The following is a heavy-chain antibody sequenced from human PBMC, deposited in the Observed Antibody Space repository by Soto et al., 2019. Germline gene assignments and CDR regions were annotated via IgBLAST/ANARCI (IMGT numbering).Heavy chain of an antibody. Sequence: GGSLRLSCAASGFTFSSYSMNWVRQAPGKGLEWVSSISSSSSYIYYADSVKGRFTISRDNAKNSLYLQMNSLRAEDTAVYYCARDVGVYSSGWTLDAFDIWGQGTMVTVSS. J-gene: IGHJ3*02. CDR2: ISSSSSYI. D-gene: IGHD6-19*01. CDR1: GFTFSSYS. V-gene: IGHV3-21*01. CDR3: ARDVGVYSSGWTLDAFDI.